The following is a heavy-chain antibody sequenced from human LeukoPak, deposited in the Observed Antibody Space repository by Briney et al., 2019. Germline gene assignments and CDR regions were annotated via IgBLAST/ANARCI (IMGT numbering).Heavy chain of an antibody. D-gene: IGHD5-18*01. CDR1: GGSISSSSYY. CDR3: ARHRSSYGQTHHFDY. J-gene: IGHJ4*02. Sequence: SETLSLTCTVSGGSISSSSYYWGWIRQPPGKGLEWIGSFYYSGSTYYNPSLKSRVTISVDTSKNQFSLKLNSVTAADTAVYYCARHRSSYGQTHHFDYWDQGTLVTVSS. V-gene: IGHV4-39*01. CDR2: FYYSGST.